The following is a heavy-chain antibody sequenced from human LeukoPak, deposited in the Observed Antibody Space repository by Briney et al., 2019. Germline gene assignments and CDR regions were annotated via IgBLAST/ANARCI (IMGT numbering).Heavy chain of an antibody. V-gene: IGHV4-34*01. CDR2: INHSGST. CDR3: ARCARDSSGYYLGFDY. Sequence: GSLRLSCAASGFTFSDYYMSWIRQPPGKGLEWIGEINHSGSTNYDLSLKSRVTISVDTSKNQFSLKLSSVTAADTAVYYCARCARDSSGYYLGFDYWGQGTLVTVSS. J-gene: IGHJ4*02. CDR1: GFTFSDYY. D-gene: IGHD3-22*01.